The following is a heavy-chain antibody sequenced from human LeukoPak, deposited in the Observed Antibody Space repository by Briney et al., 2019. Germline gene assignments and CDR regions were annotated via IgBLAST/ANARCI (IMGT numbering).Heavy chain of an antibody. CDR2: ISSSSSYI. CDR3: ARDLRLWFGELLRGNLDY. D-gene: IGHD3-10*01. J-gene: IGHJ4*02. Sequence: GGSLRLSCAASGFTFSSYSMNWVRQAPGKGLEWVSSISSSSSYIYYADSVKGRFTISRDNAKNSLYLQMNSLRAEDTAVYYCARDLRLWFGELLRGNLDYWGQGTLVTVSS. V-gene: IGHV3-21*01. CDR1: GFTFSSYS.